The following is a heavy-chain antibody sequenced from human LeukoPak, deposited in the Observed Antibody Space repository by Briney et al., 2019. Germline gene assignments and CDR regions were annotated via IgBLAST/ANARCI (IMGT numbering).Heavy chain of an antibody. CDR1: GGTFSSYT. CDR2: ISAYNGNT. V-gene: IGHV1-18*01. D-gene: IGHD3-3*01. CDR3: ARTSRANVGYDSWSGRGGCDY. Sequence: ASVKVSCKASGGTFSSYTISWVRQAPGQGLEWMGWISAYNGNTNYAQKLQGRVTMTTDTSTSTAYMELRSLRSDDTAVYYCARTSRANVGYDSWSGRGGCDYWGQGTLVTVSS. J-gene: IGHJ4*02.